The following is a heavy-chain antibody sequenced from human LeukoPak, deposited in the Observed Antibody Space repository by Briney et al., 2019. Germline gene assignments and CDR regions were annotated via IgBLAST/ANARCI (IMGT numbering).Heavy chain of an antibody. D-gene: IGHD6-6*01. J-gene: IGHJ6*03. CDR2: MNPNSGNT. V-gene: IGHV1-8*02. CDR3: ARARRPVPYYYYYYMDV. CDR1: GGTFSSYA. Sequence: GSSVKVSCKASGGTFSSYAISWVRRATGQGLEWMGWMNPNSGNTGYAQKFQGRVTMTRNTSISTAYMELSSLRSEDTAVYYRARARRPVPYYYYYYMDVWGKGTTVTVSS.